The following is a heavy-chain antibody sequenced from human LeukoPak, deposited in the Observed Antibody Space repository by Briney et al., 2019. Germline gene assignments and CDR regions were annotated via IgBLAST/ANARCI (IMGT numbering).Heavy chain of an antibody. J-gene: IGHJ4*02. D-gene: IGHD3-22*01. Sequence: PGGSLRLSCAASGFIFSSYAMSWVRQAPGKGLEWVSVVSGSGGTTYFADSVKGRFTLSRDNSKNTLYLQMNSPRAEDTAVYFCAKLTGYYDNSGFNYWGQGTLVTVSS. CDR3: AKLTGYYDNSGFNY. CDR1: GFIFSSYA. CDR2: VSGSGGTT. V-gene: IGHV3-23*01.